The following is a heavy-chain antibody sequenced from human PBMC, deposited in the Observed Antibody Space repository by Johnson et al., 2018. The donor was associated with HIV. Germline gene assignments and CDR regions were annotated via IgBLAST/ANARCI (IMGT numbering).Heavy chain of an antibody. J-gene: IGHJ3*02. CDR2: ISGSGGST. CDR3: ARDGGRGDFDI. D-gene: IGHD3-16*01. CDR1: GFTFSSYA. Sequence: VQLVESGGGVVRPGGSLRLSCAVSGFTFSSYAMSWVRQAPGKGLEWVSAISGSGGSTYYADFVKGRFTISRDNSKNTLYLQMKSLRAEDTAVYDCARDGGRGDFDIWGHGTRVSVSS. V-gene: IGHV3-23*04.